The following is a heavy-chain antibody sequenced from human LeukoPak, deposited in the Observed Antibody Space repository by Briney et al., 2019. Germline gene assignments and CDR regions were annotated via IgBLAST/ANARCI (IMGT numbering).Heavy chain of an antibody. D-gene: IGHD3-22*01. CDR2: IYYSGST. J-gene: IGHJ4*02. V-gene: IGHV4-39*07. CDR3: ARGPGGYYDDY. Sequence: SETLSLTCTVSGGSMSSSSYYWGWIRQPPGKGLEWIGSIYYSGSTYYNPSLKSRVTISVDTSKNQFSLKLSSVTAADTAVYYCARGPGGYYDDYWGQGTLVTVSS. CDR1: GGSMSSSSYY.